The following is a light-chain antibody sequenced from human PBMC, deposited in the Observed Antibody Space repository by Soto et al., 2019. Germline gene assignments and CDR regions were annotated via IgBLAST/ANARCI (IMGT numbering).Light chain of an antibody. CDR3: QQYGASPYT. V-gene: IGKV3D-20*01. Sequence: PGPAAKALVYDVSYRATGVPDRFTGRGAGTDFSLTITALAPEDLGVYYCQQYGASPYTFGPGTRVDIK. J-gene: IGKJ2*01. CDR2: DVS.